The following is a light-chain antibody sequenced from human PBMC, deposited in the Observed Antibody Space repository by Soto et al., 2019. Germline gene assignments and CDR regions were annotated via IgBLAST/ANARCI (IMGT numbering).Light chain of an antibody. CDR3: SSYTSDSSYV. Sequence: QSLLTQPASVSGSPGQSITISCTGTSSDVGLCDYVSWYQQHPGKAPQLMIYAVSNRPSGVSNRFSASKSGNTASLFISGLQAEDEADYYCSSYTSDSSYVFGSGTKVTVL. CDR1: SSDVGLCDY. CDR2: AVS. J-gene: IGLJ1*01. V-gene: IGLV2-14*01.